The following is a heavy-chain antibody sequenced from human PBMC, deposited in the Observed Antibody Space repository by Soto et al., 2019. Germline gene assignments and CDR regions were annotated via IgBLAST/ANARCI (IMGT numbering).Heavy chain of an antibody. D-gene: IGHD3-10*01. CDR3: ARGLWFGEAENYYYYYGMDV. CDR2: IYHSGST. Sequence: SETLSLTCAVSGGSISSSNWWSWVRQPPGKGLEWIGEIYHSGSTNYNPSLKSRVTISVDTSKNQFSLKLSSVTAADTAVYYCARGLWFGEAENYYYYYGMDVWGQGTTVTVSS. J-gene: IGHJ6*02. CDR1: GGSISSSNW. V-gene: IGHV4-4*02.